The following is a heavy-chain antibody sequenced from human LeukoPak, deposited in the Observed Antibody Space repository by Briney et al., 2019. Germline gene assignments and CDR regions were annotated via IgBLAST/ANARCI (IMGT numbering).Heavy chain of an antibody. V-gene: IGHV3-23*01. D-gene: IGHD5-12*01. J-gene: IGHJ3*01. Sequence: GGSLRLSCAASGFMFRDAAMTWVRQAPGKGLEWVSLIASSGLNTYYADSVRGRFTISRDNSKNTLSLQMNSLRVEGTAIYYCARDIELSTWGLGTLVTVSS. CDR1: GFMFRDAA. CDR2: IASSGLNT. CDR3: ARDIELST.